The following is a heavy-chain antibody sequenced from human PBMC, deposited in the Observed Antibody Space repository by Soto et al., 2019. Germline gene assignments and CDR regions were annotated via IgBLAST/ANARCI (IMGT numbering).Heavy chain of an antibody. Sequence: QVQLVQSGAEVKKPGASVRLSCKASGYIFSTYSMHWVRQAPGQGLEWVGWINAGNDQTKYSQKFQGRVTISRDTSASTAYMEMSSLKSEDTAVYYCARLGCSGGSCYFSIALMDVWGKGTTVTVSP. CDR2: INAGNDQT. CDR1: GYIFSTYS. V-gene: IGHV1-3*01. J-gene: IGHJ6*04. CDR3: ARLGCSGGSCYFSIALMDV. D-gene: IGHD2-15*01.